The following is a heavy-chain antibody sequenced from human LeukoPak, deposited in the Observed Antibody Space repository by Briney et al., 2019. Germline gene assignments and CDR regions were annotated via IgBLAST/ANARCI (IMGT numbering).Heavy chain of an antibody. Sequence: SETLSLTCTVSGGSISSDDYYWSWIRQPPGKGLEWIGYIYYSGITNYNPSLKSRVTISVDTSKNQFSLKLSSVTAADTAVYYCATSGGTLGPTNYFAYWGQGTLVTVSS. V-gene: IGHV4-30-4*01. J-gene: IGHJ4*02. CDR2: IYYSGIT. D-gene: IGHD3-16*01. CDR1: GGSISSDDYY. CDR3: ATSGGTLGPTNYFAY.